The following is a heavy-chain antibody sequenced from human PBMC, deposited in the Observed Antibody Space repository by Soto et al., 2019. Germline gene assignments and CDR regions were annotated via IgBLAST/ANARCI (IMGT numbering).Heavy chain of an antibody. D-gene: IGHD3-22*01. J-gene: IGHJ4*02. CDR3: AGLYPYESSGYHLNY. V-gene: IGHV4-59*08. CDR2: IYYSGST. Sequence: PSETLSLTCTVSGGSISSYYWSWIRQPPGKGLEWVGSIYYSGSTNYNPSLKSRVTISVDTSKNQFSLKLRSVTAADTAVFYCAGLYPYESSGYHLNYWGQGALVTVSS. CDR1: GGSISSYY.